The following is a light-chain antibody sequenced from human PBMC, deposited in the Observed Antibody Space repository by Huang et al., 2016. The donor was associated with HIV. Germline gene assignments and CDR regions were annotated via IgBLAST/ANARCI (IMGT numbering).Light chain of an antibody. V-gene: IGKV3-11*01. CDR1: QSVDRF. CDR3: QQRSNWQLT. Sequence: EIVLTQSPATLSLSPGDRATLSCRASQSVDRFVAWYQHQPGQAPRILIFDALNRATGIPGSFSGSGSGTDFTLTISSLEPEDSAVYYCQQRSNWQLTFGGGTKVEIK. J-gene: IGKJ4*01. CDR2: DAL.